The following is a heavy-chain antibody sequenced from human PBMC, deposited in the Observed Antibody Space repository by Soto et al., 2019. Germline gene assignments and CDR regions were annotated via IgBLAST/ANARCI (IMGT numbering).Heavy chain of an antibody. CDR2: IYSGGST. J-gene: IGHJ4*02. V-gene: IGHV3-53*04. D-gene: IGHD3-16*01. Sequence: EVQLVESGGGLVQPGGSLRLSCSASGFTVSTNFMTWVRQAPGKGLEWVSIIYSGGSTYYADSVKGRFTISRHNSKNTMYLQMNSLRVEDTAVYYCAGDVGGGGVIESWGQGTRVTVSS. CDR3: AGDVGGGGVIES. CDR1: GFTVSTNF.